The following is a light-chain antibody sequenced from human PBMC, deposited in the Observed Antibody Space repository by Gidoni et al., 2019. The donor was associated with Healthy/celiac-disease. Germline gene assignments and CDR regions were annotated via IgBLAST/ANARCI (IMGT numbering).Light chain of an antibody. Sequence: DIPMTQSPSSLSASVGDRVTITCRASQGISNYLAWYQQKPGKVPTLLIYAASTLQSGVPSRFSGSGSGTDCTLTISSVQPEDVATYYCQKYNSAPWTFGQGTKVEIK. CDR2: AAS. CDR1: QGISNY. CDR3: QKYNSAPWT. V-gene: IGKV1-27*01. J-gene: IGKJ1*01.